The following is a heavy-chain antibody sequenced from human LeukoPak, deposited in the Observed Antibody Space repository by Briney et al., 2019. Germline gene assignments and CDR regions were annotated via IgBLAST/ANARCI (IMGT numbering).Heavy chain of an antibody. V-gene: IGHV3-23*01. CDR1: GVTFSSYA. Sequence: GGSLRLSCAASGVTFSSYAMNWVRQAPGKGLEWVSAIGGSSGFTFYADSVKGRFTISRDNSKNTLYLQMNSLRDEDTAVYYCAKPPQGTWSFFDYWGQGTLVTVSS. D-gene: IGHD6-13*01. CDR2: IGGSSGFT. CDR3: AKPPQGTWSFFDY. J-gene: IGHJ4*02.